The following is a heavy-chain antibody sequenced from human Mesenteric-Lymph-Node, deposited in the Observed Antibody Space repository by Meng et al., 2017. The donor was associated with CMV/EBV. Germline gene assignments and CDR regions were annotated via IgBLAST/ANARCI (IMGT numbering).Heavy chain of an antibody. V-gene: IGHV3-30*02. CDR2: IRYDGTNK. CDR3: AKEGRQGSNDFNYCDY. J-gene: IGHJ4*02. Sequence: GGSLRLSCSASGFTFSSYGMHWVRQAPGKGLDWVAFIRYDGTNKYYADSVKGRFIISRDNSKNTLFLQMNSLRTEDTAVYYCAKEGRQGSNDFNYCDYWGQGTLVTVSS. D-gene: IGHD3-3*01. CDR1: GFTFSSYG.